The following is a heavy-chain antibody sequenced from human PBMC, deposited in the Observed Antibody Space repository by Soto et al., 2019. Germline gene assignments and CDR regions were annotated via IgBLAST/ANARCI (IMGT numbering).Heavy chain of an antibody. CDR2: ISGSGGST. CDR3: AKDRVPVRPRGNFDY. D-gene: IGHD3-16*01. J-gene: IGHJ4*02. Sequence: EVQLLESGGGLVQPGGSLRLSCAASGFTFSSYAMSWVRQAPGKGLEWVSAISGSGGSTYYADSVKGRFTISRDNSKNTRYLKMNSLRAEDTAVYYCAKDRVPVRPRGNFDYWGQGTLVTVSS. V-gene: IGHV3-23*01. CDR1: GFTFSSYA.